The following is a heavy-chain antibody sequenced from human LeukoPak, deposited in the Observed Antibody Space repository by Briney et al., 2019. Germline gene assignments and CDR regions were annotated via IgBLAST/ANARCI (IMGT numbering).Heavy chain of an antibody. CDR1: GFTFSSYA. V-gene: IGHV3-7*05. D-gene: IGHD3-3*01. J-gene: IGHJ4*02. CDR2: IKQDGSET. Sequence: PGGSLRLSCAASGFTFSSYAMTWVRQAPGKGLEWVANIKQDGSETYYADSVKGRFTISRDNSKNTLYLQMNSLRAEDTAVYYCAKVSGYVDYWGQGTLVTVSS. CDR3: AKVSGYVDY.